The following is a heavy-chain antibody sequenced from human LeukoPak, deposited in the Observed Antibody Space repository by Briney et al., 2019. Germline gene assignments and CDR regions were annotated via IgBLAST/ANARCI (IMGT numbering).Heavy chain of an antibody. CDR2: LSGTGRYI. J-gene: IGHJ3*02. V-gene: IGHV3-21*06. Sequence: PGGSLRLSCAASGVTFSSYTIYWGRQAPGKGLEWVSSLSGTGRYIYYADLMKGRFTISRDNAKNSLYLQMNSLRAEDTAVYYCARSLRDAFDIWGQGTMVTVSS. CDR3: ARSLRDAFDI. CDR1: GVTFSSYT.